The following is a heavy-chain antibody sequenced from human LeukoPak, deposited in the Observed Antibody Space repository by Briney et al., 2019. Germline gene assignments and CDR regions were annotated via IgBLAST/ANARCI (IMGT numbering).Heavy chain of an antibody. D-gene: IGHD3-3*01. CDR1: GGSISSSSYC. Sequence: SETLSLTCTVSGGSISSSSYCWGWIRQPPGKGLEWIGSIYYSGSTYYNPSLKSRVTISVDTSKNQFSLKLSSVTAADTAVYYCARSAAYYDFWSGISFDPWGQGTLVTVSS. CDR3: ARSAAYYDFWSGISFDP. V-gene: IGHV4-39*01. J-gene: IGHJ5*02. CDR2: IYYSGST.